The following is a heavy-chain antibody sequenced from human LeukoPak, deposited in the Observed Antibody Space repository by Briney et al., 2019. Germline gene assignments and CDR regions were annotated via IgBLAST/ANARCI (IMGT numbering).Heavy chain of an antibody. D-gene: IGHD2-8*01. CDR2: INPNTGGT. J-gene: IGHJ4*02. CDR3: ARVGYCSRGVCYNYDY. V-gene: IGHV1-2*02. CDR1: GYTFTGYY. Sequence: ASVKVSCKASGYTFTGYYMHWVRQAPGQGLEWMGWINPNTGGTNYAQKFKGRVLMTRDTSISTAYLELSSLKSDDTAVYYCARVGYCSRGVCYNYDYWGQGAQVTVSS.